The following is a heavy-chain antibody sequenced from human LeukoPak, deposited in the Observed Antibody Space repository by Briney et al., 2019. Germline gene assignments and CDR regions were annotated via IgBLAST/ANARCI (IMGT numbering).Heavy chain of an antibody. V-gene: IGHV4-34*01. CDR3: ARDFSGYDFGY. Sequence: PSETLSLTCTAYGVSFSGYYWSWIRQPPGKGLEWIGSIYHSGSTYYNPSLKSRVTMSVDTSKNQFSLKLSSVTAADTAVYYCARDFSGYDFGYWGQGTLVTVSS. J-gene: IGHJ4*02. D-gene: IGHD5-12*01. CDR2: IYHSGST. CDR1: GVSFSGYY.